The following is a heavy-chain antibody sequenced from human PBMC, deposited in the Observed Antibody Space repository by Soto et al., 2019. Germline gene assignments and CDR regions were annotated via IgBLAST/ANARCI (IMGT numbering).Heavy chain of an antibody. CDR2: FDPEDGET. D-gene: IGHD3-3*01. CDR3: ATQRFRVHITIFGRGNWFDP. Sequence: ASVKVSCKVSGYTLTELSMHWVRQAPGKGLEWMGGFDPEDGETIYAQKFQGRVTMTEDTSTDTAYMELSSLRSEDTAVYYCATQRFRVHITIFGRGNWFDPWGQGTLVTVSS. V-gene: IGHV1-24*01. J-gene: IGHJ5*02. CDR1: GYTLTELS.